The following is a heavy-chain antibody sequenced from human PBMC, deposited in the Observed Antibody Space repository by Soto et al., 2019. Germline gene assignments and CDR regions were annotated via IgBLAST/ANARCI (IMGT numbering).Heavy chain of an antibody. D-gene: IGHD3-9*01. CDR1: AFTFSSYR. CDR3: ARDRTDYDIYGMDV. CDR2: ISSSSSTI. V-gene: IGHV3-48*02. J-gene: IGHJ6*02. Sequence: FLWLSFAASAFTFSSYRMSSVGQAPGKGLEWVSYISSSSSTIYYADSVKGGVTISRDNAKNSLYLQMNSLRDEDTAVYYCARDRTDYDIYGMDVWGQGTTVTVSS.